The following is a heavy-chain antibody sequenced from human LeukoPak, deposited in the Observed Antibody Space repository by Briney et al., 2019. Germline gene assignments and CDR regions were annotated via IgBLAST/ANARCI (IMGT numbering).Heavy chain of an antibody. Sequence: SETLSLTCTVSGVSISRYYWSWIRQPAGKGLEWIGRIYTSGSTNYNPSLKSRVTMSLDTSKIQFSRQLSSVTAADTAVYYCARDNSLGYSSSSNFDCWGQGTLVTVSS. CDR2: IYTSGST. CDR3: ARDNSLGYSSSSNFDC. D-gene: IGHD6-6*01. CDR1: GVSISRYY. V-gene: IGHV4-4*07. J-gene: IGHJ4*02.